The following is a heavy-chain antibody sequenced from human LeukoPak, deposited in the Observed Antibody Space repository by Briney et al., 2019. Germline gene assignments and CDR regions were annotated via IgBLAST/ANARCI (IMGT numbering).Heavy chain of an antibody. CDR1: GYTFTGYY. CDR3: ARERRYCSGDNCYSGHDY. Sequence: GASVKVSCKASGYTFTGYYMHWVRQAPGQGLEWMGWINPNSGGTNYAQKFQGRVTMTRDTSISTAYMELSRLRSDDTAVYYCARERRYCSGDNCYSGHDYWGQGTLVIVSS. J-gene: IGHJ4*02. CDR2: INPNSGGT. D-gene: IGHD2-15*01. V-gene: IGHV1-2*02.